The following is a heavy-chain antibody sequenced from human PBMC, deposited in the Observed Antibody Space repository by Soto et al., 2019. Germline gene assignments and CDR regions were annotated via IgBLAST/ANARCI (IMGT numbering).Heavy chain of an antibody. CDR1: GYTFTSYD. CDR3: AREKSSGYYYDY. V-gene: IGHV1-8*01. D-gene: IGHD3-22*01. Sequence: QVQLVQSGAEVKKPGASVKVSCKASGYTFTSYDINWVRQATGQGLEWMGWMNPNSGNTAYAQKYQGRVTMTRNTSISTAYMELSSLRSEDTAVYYCAREKSSGYYYDYWGQGTLVTVSS. J-gene: IGHJ4*02. CDR2: MNPNSGNT.